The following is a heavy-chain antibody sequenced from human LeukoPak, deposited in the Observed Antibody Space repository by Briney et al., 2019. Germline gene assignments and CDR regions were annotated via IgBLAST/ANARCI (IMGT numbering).Heavy chain of an antibody. CDR1: GFTFTGHS. D-gene: IGHD1-26*01. CDR2: VAHDEKTI. J-gene: IGHJ4*02. Sequence: TGGSLRLSCVASGFTFTGHSMHWVRQAPGKGLEWVAVVAHDEKTIFYADSLKGRFTVSRDNSKNTVYLQMNGLRDEDTAVYYCAREKQSGGTPFDYWGQGSLVTVSS. V-gene: IGHV3-30*04. CDR3: AREKQSGGTPFDY.